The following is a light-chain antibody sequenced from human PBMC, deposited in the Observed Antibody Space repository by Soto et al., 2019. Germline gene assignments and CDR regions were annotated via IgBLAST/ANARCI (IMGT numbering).Light chain of an antibody. CDR1: QSVSSY. CDR2: DAS. V-gene: IGKV3-11*01. J-gene: IGKJ5*01. Sequence: EIVLTQSPATLSLSPGERITLSCRASQSVSSYLAWYQQKPGQAPRLLIHDASNRATGIPARFSASGSGTDFTLTISSLEPENFAVYYCQQRSKWPITFGQGTRLETK. CDR3: QQRSKWPIT.